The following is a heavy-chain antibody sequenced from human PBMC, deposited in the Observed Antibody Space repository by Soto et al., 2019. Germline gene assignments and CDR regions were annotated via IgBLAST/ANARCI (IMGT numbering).Heavy chain of an antibody. CDR2: IYFSGAT. CDR1: SVSISSSTYH. Sequence: SDTLSLTCTVYSVSISSSTYHWAWIRQAPGKGLEWIGSIYFSGATYYSPSLKTRVTLFVDTSQNLFSLKLSSVTAADTAVYYCAAVIASAGHYWGQG. J-gene: IGHJ4*02. V-gene: IGHV4-39*01. D-gene: IGHD6-13*01. CDR3: AAVIASAGHY.